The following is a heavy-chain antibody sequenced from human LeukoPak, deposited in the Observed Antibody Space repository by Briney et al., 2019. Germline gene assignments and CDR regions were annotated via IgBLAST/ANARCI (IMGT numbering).Heavy chain of an antibody. Sequence: SQTLSLTCTVSGGSISSSSYYWSWIRQPPGKGLEWIGYIYYSGSTNYNPSLKSRVTISVDTSKNQFSLKLSSVTAADTAVYYCARVYGSGSYLYYFDYWGQGTLVTVSS. J-gene: IGHJ4*02. CDR1: GGSISSSSYY. CDR3: ARVYGSGSYLYYFDY. CDR2: IYYSGST. V-gene: IGHV4-61*01. D-gene: IGHD3-10*01.